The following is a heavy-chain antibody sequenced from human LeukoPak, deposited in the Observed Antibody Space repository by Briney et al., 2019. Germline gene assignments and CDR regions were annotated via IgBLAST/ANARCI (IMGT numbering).Heavy chain of an antibody. CDR1: GGSISSYF. D-gene: IGHD5-18*01. CDR2: IYFTGSR. V-gene: IGHV4-59*01. J-gene: IGHJ4*02. CDR3: ARSERGYSYGWYDL. Sequence: SETLSLTCTVSGGSISSYFWIWIRQPPGKGLEWIGYIYFTGSRNYNHSLKSRVTVSLDTSKNQFSMTLSSVTAADTAVYYCARSERGYSYGWYDLWGQGTLVTVSS.